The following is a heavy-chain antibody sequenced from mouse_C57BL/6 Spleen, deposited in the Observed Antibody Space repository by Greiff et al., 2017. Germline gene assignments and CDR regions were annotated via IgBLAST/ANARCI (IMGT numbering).Heavy chain of an antibody. J-gene: IGHJ3*01. CDR3: ARDGNYLFAY. D-gene: IGHD2-1*01. CDR2: ISYSGST. V-gene: IGHV3-1*01. CDR1: GYSITSGYD. Sequence: VQLKESGPGMVKPSQSLSLTCTVTGYSITSGYDWHWIRHFPGNKLEWMGYISYSGSTNYNPSLKSRISITHDTSKNHFFLKLNSVTTEDTATYYCARDGNYLFAYWGQGTLVTVSA.